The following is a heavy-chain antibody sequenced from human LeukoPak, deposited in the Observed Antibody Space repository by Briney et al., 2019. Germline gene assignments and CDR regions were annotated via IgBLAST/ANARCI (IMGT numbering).Heavy chain of an antibody. CDR2: INHSGST. V-gene: IGHV4-34*01. CDR3: ARSRHQYSSSWSGFTRSGEAFDI. J-gene: IGHJ3*02. CDR1: GGSFSGYY. Sequence: SETLSLTCAVYGGSFSGYYWSWIRQPPGKGLEWIEEINHSGSTNYNPSLKSRVTISVDTSKNQFSLKLSSVTAADTAVYYCARSRHQYSSSWSGFTRSGEAFDIWGQGTMVTVSS. D-gene: IGHD6-13*01.